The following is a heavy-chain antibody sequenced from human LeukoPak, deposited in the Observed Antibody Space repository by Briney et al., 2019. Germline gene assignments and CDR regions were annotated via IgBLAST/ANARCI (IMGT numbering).Heavy chain of an antibody. CDR3: ARAAYCGGDCYSALDY. CDR1: GFTFSSYG. J-gene: IGHJ4*02. D-gene: IGHD2-21*02. Sequence: GGSLILSCAASGFTFSSYGMHWVRQAPGKGLEWVAVIWYDGSNKDYADSVKGRFIISRDNSKNTLYLQMNSLRAEDTAVYYCARAAYCGGDCYSALDYWGQGTLVTVSS. V-gene: IGHV3-33*01. CDR2: IWYDGSNK.